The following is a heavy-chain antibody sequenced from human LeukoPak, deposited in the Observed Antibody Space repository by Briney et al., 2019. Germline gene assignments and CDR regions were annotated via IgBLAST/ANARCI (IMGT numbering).Heavy chain of an antibody. D-gene: IGHD1-26*01. V-gene: IGHV3-9*01. CDR1: GFTFTSYA. Sequence: GGSLRLSCVASGFTFTSYAMHWVRQAPGKGLEWVSGISWNSGSIGYADSVKGRFTISRDNAKNSLYLQMNSLRAQDTALYYCAKNGPGWEDREGGPYYFDYWGQGTLVTVSS. CDR3: AKNGPGWEDREGGPYYFDY. J-gene: IGHJ4*02. CDR2: ISWNSGSI.